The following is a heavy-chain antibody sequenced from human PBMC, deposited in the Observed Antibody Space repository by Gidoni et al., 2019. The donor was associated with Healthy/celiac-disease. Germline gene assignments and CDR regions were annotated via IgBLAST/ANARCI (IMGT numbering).Heavy chain of an antibody. D-gene: IGHD1-7*01. V-gene: IGHV3-33*01. CDR1: GFTFSSYG. CDR3: ARDIGKTGTTYYFDY. Sequence: VQLVESGGGVVQPGRSLRLSCAAAGFTFSSYGMHWVRQAPGKGLEWVAVIWYDGSNKYYADSVKGRFTISRDNSKNTLYLQMNSLRAEDTAVYYCARDIGKTGTTYYFDYWGQGTLVTVSS. CDR2: IWYDGSNK. J-gene: IGHJ4*02.